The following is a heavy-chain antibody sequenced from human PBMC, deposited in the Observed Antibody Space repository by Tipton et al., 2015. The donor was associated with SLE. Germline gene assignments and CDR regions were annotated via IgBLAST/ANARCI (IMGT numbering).Heavy chain of an antibody. V-gene: IGHV4-59*04. D-gene: IGHD4-17*01. Sequence: TLSLTCTVSGGSISSYYWGWIRQPPGKGLEWIGAIYHTATTYYNPSLKSRVTMSVDTSKNELSLKLTSVTAADTAVYYCARLPTGFPNWFDPWGQGTLVTVSS. J-gene: IGHJ5*02. CDR3: ARLPTGFPNWFDP. CDR2: IYHTATT. CDR1: GGSISSYY.